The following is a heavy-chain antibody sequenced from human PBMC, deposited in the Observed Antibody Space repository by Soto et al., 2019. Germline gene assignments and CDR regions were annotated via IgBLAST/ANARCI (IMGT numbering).Heavy chain of an antibody. CDR1: GFTFSSLA. CDR3: ARDARFGYYGSGSYTPSDWFDH. Sequence: GGSLRLSCSASGFTFSSLALHWVRQAPGHRLEYVSAIGSDGRSTYYVDSVRGRFTISRGNSKNSLYLQMSSLRAEDTAVYYCARDARFGYYGSGSYTPSDWFDHWGQGTLVTVSS. CDR2: IGSDGRST. D-gene: IGHD3-10*01. V-gene: IGHV3-64D*08. J-gene: IGHJ5*02.